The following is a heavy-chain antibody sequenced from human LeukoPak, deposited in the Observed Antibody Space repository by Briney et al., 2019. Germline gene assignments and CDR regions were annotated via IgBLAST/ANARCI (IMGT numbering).Heavy chain of an antibody. V-gene: IGHV3-30*09. D-gene: IGHD6-13*01. J-gene: IGHJ6*03. CDR3: ARDPRLAAAGRNYYYYYYMDV. Sequence: GGSLKLSCAASGFTFSSYAMHWVRQAPGKGLEWVAVISYDGSNKYYADSVKGRFAISRDNSKNTLYLQMNSLRAEDTAVYYCARDPRLAAAGRNYYYYYYMDVWGKGTTVTVSS. CDR1: GFTFSSYA. CDR2: ISYDGSNK.